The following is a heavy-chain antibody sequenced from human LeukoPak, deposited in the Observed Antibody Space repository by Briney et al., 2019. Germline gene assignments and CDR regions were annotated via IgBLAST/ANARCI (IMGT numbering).Heavy chain of an antibody. D-gene: IGHD2-8*01. J-gene: IGHJ5*02. CDR3: ARGSRGYCTNGVCYGGLSENWFDP. Sequence: GVSLRLSCAASGFTVSSNYMSWVRQAPGKGLEWVSVIYSGGSTYYADSVKGRFTISRDNSKNTLYLQMNSLRAEDTAVYYCARGSRGYCTNGVCYGGLSENWFDPWGQGTLVTVSS. CDR2: IYSGGST. CDR1: GFTVSSNY. V-gene: IGHV3-53*01.